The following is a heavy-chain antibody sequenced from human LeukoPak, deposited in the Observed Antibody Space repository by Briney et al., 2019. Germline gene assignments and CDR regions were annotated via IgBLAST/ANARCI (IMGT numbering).Heavy chain of an antibody. V-gene: IGHV4-34*01. CDR1: GGSFSGYY. D-gene: IGHD3-9*01. CDR3: ARGRHYDILTGYYASDAFDI. J-gene: IGHJ3*02. Sequence: PSETLSLTCAVYGGSFSGYYWSWISQPPGKGLEWIGEINHSGSTNYNPSLKSRVTISVDTSKNQFSLKLSSVTAADTAVYYCARGRHYDILTGYYASDAFDIWGQGTMVTVSS. CDR2: INHSGST.